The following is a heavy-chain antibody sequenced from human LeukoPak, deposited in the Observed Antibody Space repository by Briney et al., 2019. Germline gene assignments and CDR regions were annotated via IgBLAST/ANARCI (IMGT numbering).Heavy chain of an antibody. D-gene: IGHD6-13*01. CDR3: AREYSSSCYNDY. Sequence: SETLSLTCTVSGGSISSSSYYWGWIRQPPGKGLEWIGSIYYSGSTYYNPSLKSRVTISVDTSKNQFSLKLSSVTAADTAVYYCAREYSSSCYNDYWGQGTLVTVSS. CDR1: GGSISSSSYY. CDR2: IYYSGST. J-gene: IGHJ4*02. V-gene: IGHV4-39*07.